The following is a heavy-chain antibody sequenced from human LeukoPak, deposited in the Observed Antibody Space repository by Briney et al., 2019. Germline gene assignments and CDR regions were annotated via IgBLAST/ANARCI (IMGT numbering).Heavy chain of an antibody. CDR2: ISGSGGST. V-gene: IGHV3-23*01. D-gene: IGHD2-8*01. Sequence: PGGSLRLSCAASGFTFSSYAMSWVRQAPGKGLEWVSAISGSGGSTYYADSVKGRFTISRDNSKNTLYLQMNSLRAEDTAVYYCARGRKYCTNGVCYLLGYYYYMDVWGKGTTVTVSS. J-gene: IGHJ6*03. CDR1: GFTFSSYA. CDR3: ARGRKYCTNGVCYLLGYYYYMDV.